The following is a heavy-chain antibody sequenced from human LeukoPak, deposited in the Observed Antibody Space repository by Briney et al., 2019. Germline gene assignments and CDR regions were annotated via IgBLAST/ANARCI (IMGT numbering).Heavy chain of an antibody. D-gene: IGHD6-19*01. CDR1: GDSVSSYAAT. Sequence: SQTLSLTCAISGDSVSSYAATWNWLRQSPSRGLEWLGRTYYRSKWYNEYEVSVTSRMTINPDTSKNRFSLQLSSVTPEDTAVYYCARGYNTGWYTGGFDHWGQGSLVTVSS. CDR3: ARGYNTGWYTGGFDH. J-gene: IGHJ4*02. CDR2: TYYRSKWYN. V-gene: IGHV6-1*01.